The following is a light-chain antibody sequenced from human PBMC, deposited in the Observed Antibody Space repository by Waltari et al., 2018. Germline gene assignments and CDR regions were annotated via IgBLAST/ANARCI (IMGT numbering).Light chain of an antibody. V-gene: IGLV4-69*01. J-gene: IGLJ3*02. CDR2: VNSDGSH. CDR3: QTGGHGTWV. CDR1: SGHSSNV. Sequence: QLVLTQSPSASAPLGASGKLTCTLSSGHSSNVIAWLQQQPEKGPRYLMKVNSDGSHSKGDEIPDRFSGSTSGAERYLTISSVQPEDEADYYCQTGGHGTWVFGGGTKLTVL.